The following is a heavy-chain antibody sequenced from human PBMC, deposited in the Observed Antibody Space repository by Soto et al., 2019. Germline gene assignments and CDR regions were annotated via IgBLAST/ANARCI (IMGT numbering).Heavy chain of an antibody. Sequence: GGSLRLSCAASGFTFSSYGMHWVRQAPGKGLEWVAVISYDGSNKYYADSVKGRFTISRDNSKNTLYLQMNSLRAEDTAVYYCAKDSIDEWEPSLDHWGQGTLVTVSS. CDR3: AKDSIDEWEPSLDH. D-gene: IGHD1-26*01. V-gene: IGHV3-30*18. CDR1: GFTFSSYG. CDR2: ISYDGSNK. J-gene: IGHJ5*02.